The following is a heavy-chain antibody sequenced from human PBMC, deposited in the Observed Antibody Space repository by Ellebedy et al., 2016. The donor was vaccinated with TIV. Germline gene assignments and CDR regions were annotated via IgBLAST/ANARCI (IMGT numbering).Heavy chain of an antibody. CDR2: IYYSGST. CDR1: GASISSYY. V-gene: IGHV4-59*01. CDR3: AREGVAGGSDY. D-gene: IGHD6-13*01. Sequence: SETLSLTCTVSGASISSYYWSWIRQPPGKGLEWIGYIYYSGSTNYNPSLKSRVTISVDTSKNQFSLKLSPVTAADTAVYYCAREGVAGGSDYWGQGTLVTVSS. J-gene: IGHJ4*02.